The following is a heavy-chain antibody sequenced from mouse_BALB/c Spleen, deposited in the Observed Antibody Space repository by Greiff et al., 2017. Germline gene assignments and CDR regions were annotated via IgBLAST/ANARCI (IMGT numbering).Heavy chain of an antibody. CDR2: ISSGGSYT. Sequence: EVMLVESGGGLVKPGGSLKLSCAASGFTFSSYAMSWVRQSPEKRLEWVAEISSGGSYTYYPDTVTGRFTISRDNAKNTLYLEMSSLRSEDTAMYYCARNSYYYGSSSYYFDYWGQGTTLTVSS. V-gene: IGHV5-9-4*01. CDR1: GFTFSSYA. J-gene: IGHJ2*01. CDR3: ARNSYYYGSSSYYFDY. D-gene: IGHD1-1*01.